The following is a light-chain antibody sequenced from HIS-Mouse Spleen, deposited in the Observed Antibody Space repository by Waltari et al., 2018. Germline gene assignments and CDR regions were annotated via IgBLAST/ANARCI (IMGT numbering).Light chain of an antibody. V-gene: IGLV2-14*03. CDR2: DVS. CDR3: SSYTSSSTLEV. CDR1: SSDVGGYNY. J-gene: IGLJ3*02. Sequence: QSALTQPASVSGSPGQSITISCTGTSSDVGGYNYVSWYQQHPGNSPTLMMYDVSNRPSGVSTRFSGSKSGNTASLTISGLQAEDEADYYCSSYTSSSTLEVFGGGTKLTVL.